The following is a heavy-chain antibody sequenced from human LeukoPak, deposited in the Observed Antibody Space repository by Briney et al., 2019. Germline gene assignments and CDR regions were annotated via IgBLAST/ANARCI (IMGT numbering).Heavy chain of an antibody. CDR1: GFTFSSYA. CDR2: ISSNGGST. CDR3: ARRPYYYYYMDV. Sequence: PGGSLRLSCAASGFTFSSYAMHRVRQAPGKGLEYVSAISSNGGSTYYANSVKGRFTISRDNSKNTLYLQMGSLRAEDMAVYYCARRPYYYYYMDVWGKGTTVTVSS. V-gene: IGHV3-64*01. J-gene: IGHJ6*03.